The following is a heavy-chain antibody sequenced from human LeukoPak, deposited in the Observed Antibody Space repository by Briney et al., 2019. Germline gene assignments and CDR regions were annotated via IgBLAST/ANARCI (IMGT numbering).Heavy chain of an antibody. CDR1: GFTFSSYA. CDR3: AKGWMYGDLLNS. J-gene: IGHJ4*02. CDR2: GNAVDT. V-gene: IGHV3-23*01. Sequence: PGGSLRLSCAASGFTFSSYAMSGNAVDTYHADSVKGRFTISRDNSKNTLYLHMKSLRAEDTAVYYCAKGWMYGDLLNSWGQGTLVTVSS. D-gene: IGHD3-10*02.